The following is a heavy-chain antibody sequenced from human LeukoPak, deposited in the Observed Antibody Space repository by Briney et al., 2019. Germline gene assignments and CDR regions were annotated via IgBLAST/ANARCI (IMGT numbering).Heavy chain of an antibody. J-gene: IGHJ4*02. CDR1: GFTFSSYW. CDR2: IKQDGSEK. Sequence: GGSLRLSCAASGFTFSSYWMSWVRQAPGKGLEWVANIKQDGSEKYYVDSVKGRFTISRDNAKNSLYLQMNSLRAEDTAVYYCARASQIIWFGELLEPFFDYWGQGTLVTVSS. D-gene: IGHD3-10*01. CDR3: ARASQIIWFGELLEPFFDY. V-gene: IGHV3-7*01.